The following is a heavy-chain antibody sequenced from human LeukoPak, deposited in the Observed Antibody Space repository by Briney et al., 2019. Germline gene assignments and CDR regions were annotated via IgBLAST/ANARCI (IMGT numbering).Heavy chain of an antibody. Sequence: ASVKVSCKASGYTSTSYDINWVRQATGQGLEWMGWMNPNSGNTGYAQKFQGRVTMTRNTSISTAYMELSSLRSEDTAVYYCARDKFVNYNWFDPWGQGTLVTVSS. V-gene: IGHV1-8*01. J-gene: IGHJ5*02. CDR1: GYTSTSYD. CDR3: ARDKFVNYNWFDP. D-gene: IGHD2-21*01. CDR2: MNPNSGNT.